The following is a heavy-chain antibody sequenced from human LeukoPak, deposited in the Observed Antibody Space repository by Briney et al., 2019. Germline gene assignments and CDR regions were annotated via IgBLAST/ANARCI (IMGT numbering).Heavy chain of an antibody. Sequence: GASVKVSCKASGYTFTSYGISWVRQAPGQGLEWMGWISAYNGNTNYAQKLQGRVTMTRDTSINTAYMELSRLMSGDTAVVYCAKAKWGGYGPAAFDYWGQGTLVTVSS. CDR3: AKAKWGGYGPAAFDY. CDR1: GYTFTSYG. D-gene: IGHD5-12*01. V-gene: IGHV1-18*01. CDR2: ISAYNGNT. J-gene: IGHJ4*02.